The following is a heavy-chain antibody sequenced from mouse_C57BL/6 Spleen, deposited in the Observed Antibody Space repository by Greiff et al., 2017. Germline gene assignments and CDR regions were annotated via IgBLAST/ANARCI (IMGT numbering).Heavy chain of an antibody. Sequence: EVQLQQSGPVLVKPGASVKMSCKASGYTFTDYYMNWVKQSHGKSLEWIGVINPYNGGTSYNEKLKGKATLTVYTSSSTAYLELNSLTSEDSAVYYCARRNYVLYSMDYWGQGTSVTVSS. J-gene: IGHJ4*01. CDR2: INPYNGGT. CDR1: GYTFTDYY. V-gene: IGHV1-19*01. D-gene: IGHD2-4*01. CDR3: ARRNYVLYSMDY.